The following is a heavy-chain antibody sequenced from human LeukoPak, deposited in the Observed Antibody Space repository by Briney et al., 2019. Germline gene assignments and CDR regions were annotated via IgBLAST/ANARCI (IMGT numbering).Heavy chain of an antibody. CDR1: GGSINSGSYY. D-gene: IGHD1-1*01. Sequence: PSETLSLTCSVSGGSINSGSYYWSWIRQPAGKGLEWIGRIYTTGGTNYNPSLTSRVSISIDTSKNQFSLKLSSVTAADTAVYYCARGIAGTLWYWGQGTLVTVSS. CDR3: ARGIAGTLWY. J-gene: IGHJ4*02. CDR2: IYTTGGT. V-gene: IGHV4-61*02.